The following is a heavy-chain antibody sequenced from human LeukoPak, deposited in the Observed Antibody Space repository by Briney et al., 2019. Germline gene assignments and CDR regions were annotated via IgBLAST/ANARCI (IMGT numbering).Heavy chain of an antibody. J-gene: IGHJ5*02. CDR2: IYYSGST. V-gene: IGHV4-34*01. CDR3: ASPPYDSSGYYQNWFDP. Sequence: SETLSLTCAVYGVSFSGYYWSWIRQPPGKGLEWIGSIYYSGSTYYNPSLKSRVTISVDTSKNQFSLKLSSVTAADTAVYYCASPPYDSSGYYQNWFDPWGQGTLVTVSS. D-gene: IGHD3-22*01. CDR1: GVSFSGYY.